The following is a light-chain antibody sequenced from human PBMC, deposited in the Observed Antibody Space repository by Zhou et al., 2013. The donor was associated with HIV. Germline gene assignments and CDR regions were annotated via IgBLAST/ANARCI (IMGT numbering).Light chain of an antibody. V-gene: IGKV3-15*01. CDR2: AAS. CDR3: QQYNNWPST. CDR1: QSVSTN. J-gene: IGKJ1*01. Sequence: EVVMTQSPVTLSVSPGESATLSCRASQSVSTNLAWYQHKPGQAPRLLIYAASTRATGIPARFSGSGSGTEFTLTISSLQSEDFAVYYCQQYNNWPSTFGQGTKVEIK.